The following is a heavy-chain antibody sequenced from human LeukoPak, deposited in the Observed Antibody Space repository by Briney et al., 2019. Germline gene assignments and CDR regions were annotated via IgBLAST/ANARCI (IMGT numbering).Heavy chain of an antibody. Sequence: ASVKVSCKXSGYTFTSYGICWVRQAPGQGLEWMGWISAYNGNINYSQKFQGRITMTTDTSTSTAYMELRSLRSDDTAVYFCARALVVVTAIPDSWGQGTLVTVSS. CDR2: ISAYNGNI. CDR3: ARALVVVTAIPDS. V-gene: IGHV1-18*01. D-gene: IGHD2-21*02. J-gene: IGHJ4*02. CDR1: GYTFTSYG.